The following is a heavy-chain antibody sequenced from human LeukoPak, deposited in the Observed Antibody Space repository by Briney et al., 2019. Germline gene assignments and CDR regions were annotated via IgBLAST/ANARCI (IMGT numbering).Heavy chain of an antibody. D-gene: IGHD3-3*01. CDR2: IWYGGSNK. Sequence: GSLRLSCAASGFTFSSYGMHWVRQAPGKGLEWVAVIWYGGSNKYYADSVKGRFTISRDNSKNTLYLQMNSLRAEDTAVYYCAKDREPYYDFWSGPDYWGQGTLVTVSS. CDR3: AKDREPYYDFWSGPDY. J-gene: IGHJ4*02. V-gene: IGHV3-30*02. CDR1: GFTFSSYG.